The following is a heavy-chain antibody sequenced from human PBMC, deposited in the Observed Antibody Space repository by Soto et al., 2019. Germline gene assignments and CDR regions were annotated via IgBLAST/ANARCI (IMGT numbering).Heavy chain of an antibody. CDR2: ISAYNGNT. V-gene: IGHV1-18*01. CDR3: ARGGRHDSSGYYLPFSGMDV. CDR1: GYTFTSYG. J-gene: IGHJ6*02. D-gene: IGHD3-22*01. Sequence: QVQLVQSGAEVKKPGASVKVSCKASGYTFTSYGISWVRQAPGQGLEWMGWISAYNGNTNYAQKLQGRVTMTTDTPPXTXYXXLRSLRSDDTAVYYCARGGRHDSSGYYLPFSGMDVWGQGTTVTVSS.